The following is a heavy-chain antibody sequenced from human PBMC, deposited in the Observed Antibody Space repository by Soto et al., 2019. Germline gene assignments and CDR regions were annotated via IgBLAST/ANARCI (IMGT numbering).Heavy chain of an antibody. CDR2: IYYSGST. CDR3: ARGGGLSIVVVPAAMRRLNWFDH. CDR1: GCSISSGGYY. Sequence: PXETLSLTCTVSGCSISSGGYYWSWIRQHPGKGLEWIGYIYYSGSTYYNPSLKSRVTISVDTSKNQFSLKLSSVTAADTAVYYCARGGGLSIVVVPAAMRRLNWFDHWGQGTLVTVSS. J-gene: IGHJ5*02. D-gene: IGHD2-2*01. V-gene: IGHV4-31*03.